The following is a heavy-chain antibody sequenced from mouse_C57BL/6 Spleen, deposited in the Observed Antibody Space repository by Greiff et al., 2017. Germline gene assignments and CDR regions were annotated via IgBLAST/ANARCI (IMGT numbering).Heavy chain of an antibody. CDR3: ARDYGHDGGFAY. D-gene: IGHD2-2*01. V-gene: IGHV1-80*01. CDR1: GYAFSSYW. Sequence: VKLMESGAELVKPGASVKISCKASGYAFSSYWMNWVKQRPGKGLEWIGQIYPGDGDTNYNGKFKGKATLTADKSSSTAYMQLSSLTSEDSAVYFCARDYGHDGGFAYWGQGTLVTVSA. J-gene: IGHJ3*01. CDR2: IYPGDGDT.